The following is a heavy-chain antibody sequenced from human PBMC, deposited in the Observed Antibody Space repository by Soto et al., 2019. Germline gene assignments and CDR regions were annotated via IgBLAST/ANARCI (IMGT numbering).Heavy chain of an antibody. Sequence: GGSLRLSCAASGFTFSSYAMSWVHQAPGKGLEWVSAISGSGGSTYYADSVKGRFTISRDNSKNTLYLQMNSLRAEDTAVYYCAKVRYDFWSGYDFDYWGQGTLVTVSS. CDR3: AKVRYDFWSGYDFDY. CDR1: GFTFSSYA. V-gene: IGHV3-23*01. CDR2: ISGSGGST. J-gene: IGHJ4*02. D-gene: IGHD3-3*01.